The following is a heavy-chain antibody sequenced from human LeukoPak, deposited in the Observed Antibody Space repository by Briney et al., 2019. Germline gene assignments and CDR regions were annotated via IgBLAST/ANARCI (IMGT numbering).Heavy chain of an antibody. CDR2: IYNSGST. J-gene: IGHJ4*02. CDR3: ASSRLGSSWADY. Sequence: SETLSLTCTVSGGSISSYYWSWIRQPPGKGLEWIGYIYNSGSTNYNPSLKSRVTISVDTSKTQFSLKLSSVTAADTAVYYCASSRLGSSWADYWGQGTLVTVSS. D-gene: IGHD6-13*01. V-gene: IGHV4-59*08. CDR1: GGSISSYY.